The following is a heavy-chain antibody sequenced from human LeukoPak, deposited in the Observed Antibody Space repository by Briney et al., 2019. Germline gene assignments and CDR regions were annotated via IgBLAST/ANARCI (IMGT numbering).Heavy chain of an antibody. CDR2: IYHSGST. J-gene: IGHJ4*02. CDR3: ARLSLPSAASDY. V-gene: IGHV4-38-2*01. CDR1: GYSISSGYY. D-gene: IGHD2-2*01. Sequence: PETLSLTCAVSGYSISSGYYWGWIRQPPGKGLEWIGIIYHSGSTYYNPSLKTRVTISVDTSKNQFSLKLSSVTAADTAVYYCARLSLPSAASDYWGQGTLVTVSS.